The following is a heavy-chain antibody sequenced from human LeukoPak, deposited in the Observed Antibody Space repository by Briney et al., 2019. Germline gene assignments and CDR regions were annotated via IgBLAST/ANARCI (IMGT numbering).Heavy chain of an antibody. Sequence: ASVKVSCKASGYTLTSYDINWVRQATGPGLEWMGWMNPNSGNTGYAQTFQGRATMPRNTSISTAYMELSSLRSEDTAVYDCATVLLWFGEFPWWFDPWGQGTLATVSS. V-gene: IGHV1-8*01. D-gene: IGHD3-10*01. CDR3: ATVLLWFGEFPWWFDP. CDR2: MNPNSGNT. CDR1: GYTLTSYD. J-gene: IGHJ5*02.